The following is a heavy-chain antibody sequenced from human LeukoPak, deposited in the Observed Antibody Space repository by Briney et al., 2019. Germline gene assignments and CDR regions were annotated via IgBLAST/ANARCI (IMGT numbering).Heavy chain of an antibody. J-gene: IGHJ5*02. V-gene: IGHV4-39*01. D-gene: IGHD2-21*02. CDR2: IYYSGST. CDR1: GGSISSSIYY. Sequence: PSETLSLTCTVSGGSISSSIYYWGWIRQPPGKGLEWIGSIYYSGSTYYNPSLKSRVTISVDTSKNQFSLKLSSVTAADTAVYYCARHAPTANWFDPWGQGTLVTVSS. CDR3: ARHAPTANWFDP.